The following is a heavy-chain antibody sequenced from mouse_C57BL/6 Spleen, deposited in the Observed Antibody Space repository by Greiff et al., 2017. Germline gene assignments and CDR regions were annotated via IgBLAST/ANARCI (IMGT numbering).Heavy chain of an antibody. J-gene: IGHJ4*01. CDR1: GYTFTSYW. D-gene: IGHD2-1*01. CDR3: ARDGNYAHYAMDY. CDR2: IHPNSGST. Sequence: QVQLQQPGAELVKPGASVKLSCKASGYTFTSYWMHWVKQRPGQGLEWIGMIHPNSGSTNYNEKFKSKATLTVDKSSSTAYMQLSSLTSEDSAVYYCARDGNYAHYAMDYWGQGTSVTVSS. V-gene: IGHV1-64*01.